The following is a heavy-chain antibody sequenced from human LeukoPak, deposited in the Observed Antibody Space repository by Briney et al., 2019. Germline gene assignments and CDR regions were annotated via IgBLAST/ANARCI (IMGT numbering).Heavy chain of an antibody. CDR1: GFTFVDYA. V-gene: IGHV3-9*01. J-gene: IGHJ4*02. D-gene: IGHD6-13*01. Sequence: GRSLRLSCAASGFTFVDYAMHWVRQAPGKGLEWVSGISWSSGTIAYADSVKGRFTISRDNAKNSLYLQMNGLRSEDTALYYCASTHYSSSWYRIDYWGQGTLVTVSS. CDR2: ISWSSGTI. CDR3: ASTHYSSSWYRIDY.